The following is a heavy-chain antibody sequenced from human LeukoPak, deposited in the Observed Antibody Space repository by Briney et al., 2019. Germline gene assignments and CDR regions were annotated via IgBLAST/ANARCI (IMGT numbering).Heavy chain of an antibody. D-gene: IGHD4-23*01. CDR2: IYYSGST. J-gene: IGHJ4*02. CDR1: GGSISSYY. CDR3: ARATVVKVYEY. V-gene: IGHV4-59*01. Sequence: SETLSLTCTVSGGSISSYYWSWIRQPPGKGLEWIGYIYYSGSTNYNPSLKSRVTISVDTSKNQFSLKLSSVTAADTAVYYCARATVVKVYEYWRQGALVTVSS.